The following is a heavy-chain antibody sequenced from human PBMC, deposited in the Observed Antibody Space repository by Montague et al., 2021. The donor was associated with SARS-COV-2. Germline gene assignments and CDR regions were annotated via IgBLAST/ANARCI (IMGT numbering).Heavy chain of an antibody. CDR3: TSGREGNYNVMDV. J-gene: IGHJ6*02. Sequence: CAISGDSVASNDPTRKWDRQSPSIDPQQQGMSCYRSKWYNDYAVSVRGRVTINPDTSKNQFSLQLNSVTPEDTAIYYCTSGREGNYNVMDVWGQGTTVTVSS. V-gene: IGHV6-1*01. D-gene: IGHD1-1*01. CDR2: SCYRSKWYN. CDR1: GDSVASNDPT.